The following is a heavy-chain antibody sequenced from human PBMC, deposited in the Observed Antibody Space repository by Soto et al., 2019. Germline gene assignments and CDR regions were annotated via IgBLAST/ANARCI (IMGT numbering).Heavy chain of an antibody. Sequence: XGSLRLSGAAAGFTLSSYSMNWVRQAPGKGLGWVSSISSRSSYIYYADSVKGRFTISRDNAKSSLYLQMNSLRAEDTAVHYCAILAYCGADCSLPFAHWGQGTLVTVSS. V-gene: IGHV3-21*01. CDR2: ISSRSSYI. J-gene: IGHJ4*02. CDR1: GFTLSSYS. D-gene: IGHD2-21*02. CDR3: AILAYCGADCSLPFAH.